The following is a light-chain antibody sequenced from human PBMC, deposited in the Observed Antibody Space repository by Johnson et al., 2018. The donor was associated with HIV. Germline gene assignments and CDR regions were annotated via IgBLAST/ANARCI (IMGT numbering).Light chain of an antibody. V-gene: IGLV1-51*01. CDR1: SSNIGNSY. CDR3: GTWDNSLTTGAL. Sequence: QSVLTQPPSVSAAPGQKVTISCSGSSSNIGNSYVSWYQQLPGTAPKLLIYDNNKRPSGIPDRFSGSKSGTSATLGIAGLQTGDEADYYCGTWDNSLTTGALFGTGTKVTVL. J-gene: IGLJ1*01. CDR2: DNN.